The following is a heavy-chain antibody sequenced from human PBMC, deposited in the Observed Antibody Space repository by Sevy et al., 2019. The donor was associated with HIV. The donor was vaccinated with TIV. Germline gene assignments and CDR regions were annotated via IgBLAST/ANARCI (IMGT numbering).Heavy chain of an antibody. D-gene: IGHD1-26*01. Sequence: GGSLRLSCAASGFTFSSYWMSWVRQAPGKGLEWVANIKQDGSEKYYVDSVKRRFTISRDNAKNSLYLQMNSLRAEDTAVYYCARAVGEWELLSGYWGQGTLVTVSS. CDR1: GFTFSSYW. CDR2: IKQDGSEK. CDR3: ARAVGEWELLSGY. V-gene: IGHV3-7*01. J-gene: IGHJ4*02.